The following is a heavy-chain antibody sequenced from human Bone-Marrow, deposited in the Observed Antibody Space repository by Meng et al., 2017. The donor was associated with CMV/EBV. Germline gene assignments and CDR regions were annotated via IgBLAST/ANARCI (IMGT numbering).Heavy chain of an antibody. J-gene: IGHJ3*02. CDR3: ARVVGTGDPSFYDAFDI. V-gene: IGHV3-7*01. Sequence: GESLKISCAASGFTFSSYWMSWVRQAPGKGLEWVANIKQDGSEKYYVDSVKGRFTISRDNAKNSLYLQMNSLRAEDTAVYYCARVVGTGDPSFYDAFDIWGQGTMVTVSS. CDR1: GFTFSSYW. CDR2: IKQDGSEK. D-gene: IGHD5-12*01.